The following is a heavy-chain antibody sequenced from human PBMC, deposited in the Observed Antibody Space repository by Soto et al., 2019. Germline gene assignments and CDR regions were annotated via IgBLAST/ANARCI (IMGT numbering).Heavy chain of an antibody. D-gene: IGHD4-17*01. J-gene: IGHJ5*02. CDR3: ARDNYGGNTGWFDP. CDR2: IYHSGST. Sequence: SETLSLTCAVSGGSTSSGGYSWSWIRQPPGKGLEWIGYIYHSGSTYYNPSLKSRVTISVDRSKNQFSLKLSSVTAADTAVYYCARDNYGGNTGWFDPWGQGTLVTV. CDR1: GGSTSSGGYS. V-gene: IGHV4-30-2*01.